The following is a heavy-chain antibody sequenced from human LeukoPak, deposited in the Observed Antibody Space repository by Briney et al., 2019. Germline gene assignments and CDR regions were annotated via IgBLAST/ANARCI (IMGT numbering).Heavy chain of an antibody. CDR2: IYYSGST. Sequence: SETLSLTCAVYGGSLSGYYWSWIRQPPGKGLEWIGYIYYSGSTNYNPSLKGRVTISVDTSKNQFYLKLSSVTAADTAVYYCARGSLLAAAHIWGQGTMVTVSS. D-gene: IGHD6-13*01. CDR1: GGSLSGYY. V-gene: IGHV4-59*12. J-gene: IGHJ3*02. CDR3: ARGSLLAAAHI.